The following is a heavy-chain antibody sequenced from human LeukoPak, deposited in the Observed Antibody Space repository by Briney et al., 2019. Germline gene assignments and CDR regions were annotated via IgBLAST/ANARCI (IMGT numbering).Heavy chain of an antibody. CDR3: TSFPRADTRDIVFDF. CDR1: GFTFSSHA. Sequence: GGSLRLSCAASGFTFSSHAMTWVRQAPGKGLEWVSVISGSGDNTDYADSVKGRFTISRDNSRNMVYLQMNSLRAEDTAVYYCTSFPRADTRDIVFDFWGQGALVTVSS. CDR2: ISGSGDNT. D-gene: IGHD2-15*01. V-gene: IGHV3-23*01. J-gene: IGHJ4*02.